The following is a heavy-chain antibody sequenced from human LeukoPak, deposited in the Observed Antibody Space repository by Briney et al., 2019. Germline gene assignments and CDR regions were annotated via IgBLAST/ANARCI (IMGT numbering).Heavy chain of an antibody. CDR1: GCSFSGSY. CDR3: AREKTYFYGMDV. Sequence: GESLSLSCAASGCSFSGSYMSWVRQPPGMGLQWVGVIYSDDSTYYTDSVTGRFTISRDNSKSTLYLQMNSLRAEDTAIYYCAREKTYFYGMDVWGRGTTVIASS. CDR2: IYSDDST. J-gene: IGHJ6*02. V-gene: IGHV3-53*01.